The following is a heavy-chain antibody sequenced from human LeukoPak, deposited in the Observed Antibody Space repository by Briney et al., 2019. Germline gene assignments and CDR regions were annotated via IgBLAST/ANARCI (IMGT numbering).Heavy chain of an antibody. J-gene: IGHJ6*03. CDR2: IYTSGST. CDR1: GGSISSYY. D-gene: IGHD3-10*01. CDR3: ARSPMVRGVMGYYYMDV. Sequence: SETLSLTCTVSGGSISSYYWSWIRQPAGKGLEWIGRIYTSGSTNYNPSLKSRVTMSVDTSKNQFSLKLSSVTAADTPVYYCARSPMVRGVMGYYYMDVWGKGTTVTVSS. V-gene: IGHV4-4*07.